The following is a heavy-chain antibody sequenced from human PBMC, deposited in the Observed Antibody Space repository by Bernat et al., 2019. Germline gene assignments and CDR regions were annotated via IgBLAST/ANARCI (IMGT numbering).Heavy chain of an antibody. V-gene: IGHV3-30*02. CDR1: GFTFSSCG. Sequence: QVQLVESGGGVVQPGGSLRLSCAASGFTFSSCGIHWVRQAPGRGLEWVSFIRYDGSDKYYADSVKGRFTISRDNPKNTLYLQMNSLRPEDTAVYYCANDDLAVGVYPSFDYWGLGTLVTVSS. CDR2: IRYDGSDK. D-gene: IGHD6-19*01. CDR3: ANDDLAVGVYPSFDY. J-gene: IGHJ4*02.